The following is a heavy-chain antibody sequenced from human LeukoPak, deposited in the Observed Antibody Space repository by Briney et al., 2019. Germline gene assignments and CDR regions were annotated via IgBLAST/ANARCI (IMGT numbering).Heavy chain of an antibody. CDR1: GYTFTTHG. V-gene: IGHV1-18*01. Sequence: GASVKVSCKASGYTFTTHGIAWVRQAPGQGLEWMGWISAHIGDTNYAQSLQGRVTMTTDTSTNTAYMELRSLRSDDTAVYYCARDGYFDLWGRGTLVTVSS. J-gene: IGHJ2*01. CDR3: ARDGYFDL. CDR2: ISAHIGDT.